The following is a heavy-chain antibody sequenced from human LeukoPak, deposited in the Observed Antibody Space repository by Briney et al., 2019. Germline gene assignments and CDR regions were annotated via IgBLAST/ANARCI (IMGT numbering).Heavy chain of an antibody. V-gene: IGHV3-23*01. CDR2: ISGGGAVI. Sequence: QPGVSLRLSCAASGFTFSSYAMSWVRQAPGKGLEWVSSISGGGAVIYYADSVKGRFTISRDNSKNTVYLQMNSLRAEDTAVYYCAKEPPVATIEIFDYWGQGTLATVSS. J-gene: IGHJ4*02. D-gene: IGHD5-12*01. CDR1: GFTFSSYA. CDR3: AKEPPVATIEIFDY.